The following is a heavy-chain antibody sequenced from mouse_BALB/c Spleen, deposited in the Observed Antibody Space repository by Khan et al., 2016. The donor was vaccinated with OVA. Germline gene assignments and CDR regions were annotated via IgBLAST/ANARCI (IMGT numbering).Heavy chain of an antibody. CDR2: INTYTGEP. CDR1: GFTFTNYG. V-gene: IGHV9-3-1*01. D-gene: IGHD2-14*01. J-gene: IGHJ4*01. Sequence: QIQLVQSGPELKKPGETVQISCKASGFTFTNYGMNWVRQAPGKGLKWMGWINTYTGEPTFTDDFKGRFAFSLETSASTAYLQINSLKNKDTATYFCARGGYDGTMDFWGQGTTVTVSS. CDR3: ARGGYDGTMDF.